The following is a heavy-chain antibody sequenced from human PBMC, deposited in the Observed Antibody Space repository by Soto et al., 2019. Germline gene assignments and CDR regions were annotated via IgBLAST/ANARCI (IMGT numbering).Heavy chain of an antibody. D-gene: IGHD3-22*01. V-gene: IGHV3-30*02. J-gene: IGHJ3*01. CDR3: ATDQFNMIEVSKGDAFDX. Sequence: GGSLRLSFAASAFTFSNYGMHWVRQAPGKGLEWVGFICYDGSNKYYAYSVKVRFTISIDNSKNTLYLQMNSLRAEDTAVYYCATDQFNMIEVSKGDAFDXWGQGTMVT. CDR2: ICYDGSNK. CDR1: AFTFSNYG.